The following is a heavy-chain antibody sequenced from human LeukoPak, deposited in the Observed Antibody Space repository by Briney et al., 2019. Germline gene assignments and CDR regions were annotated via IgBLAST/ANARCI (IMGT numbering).Heavy chain of an antibody. V-gene: IGHV3-11*01. CDR1: GFTFSDYY. CDR3: ARDYGYYDSSGYPPGY. Sequence: GGSLRLSCAASGFTFSDYYMSWIRQAPGKGLEWVSYISSSGSTIYYADSVKGRFTISRDNAKSSLYLQMNSLRAEDTAVYYCARDYGYYDSSGYPPGYWGQGTLVTVSS. D-gene: IGHD3-22*01. J-gene: IGHJ4*02. CDR2: ISSSGSTI.